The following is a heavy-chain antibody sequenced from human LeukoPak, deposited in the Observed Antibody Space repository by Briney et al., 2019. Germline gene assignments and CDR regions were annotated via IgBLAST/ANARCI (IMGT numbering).Heavy chain of an antibody. CDR1: GFTFSGYA. Sequence: GGSLRLSCAASGFTFSGYAMNWVRQAPGKGLEWVSHIYSSDTTYADSVKGRFTISRDNAKNSLYLQMDSLRDEDTAVYYCARVLHYAFDFWGQGTMVTVSS. V-gene: IGHV3-48*02. CDR2: IYSSDTT. J-gene: IGHJ3*01. D-gene: IGHD3-10*01. CDR3: ARVLHYAFDF.